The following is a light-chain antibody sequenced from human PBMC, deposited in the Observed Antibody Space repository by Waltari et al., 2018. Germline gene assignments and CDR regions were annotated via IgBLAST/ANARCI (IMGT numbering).Light chain of an antibody. Sequence: QSALSQPASVSGSPGQSITISCTGTSRDVGGYNFVSWYQQHPGKAPKLMFYDVNKRPSGVSTRFSGSKSGNTASLTISGLQAEDEADYYCCSYTDSSSLVFGGGTKLTVL. CDR3: CSYTDSSSLV. J-gene: IGLJ3*02. V-gene: IGLV2-23*02. CDR1: SRDVGGYNF. CDR2: DVN.